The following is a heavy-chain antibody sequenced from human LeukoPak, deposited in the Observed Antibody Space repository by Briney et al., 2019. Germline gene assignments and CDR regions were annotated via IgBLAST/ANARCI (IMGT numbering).Heavy chain of an antibody. CDR2: ISGSGGST. J-gene: IGHJ4*02. V-gene: IGHV3-23*01. CDR3: AKKTLYYDSKD. CDR1: GFIFSSYG. Sequence: GSLRLSCAASGFIFSSYGMSWVRQAPGKGLEWVSAISGSGGSTYYADSVKGRFTISRDNSKNTLYLQMNSLRAEDTAVYYCAKKTLYYDSKDWGQGTLVTVSS. D-gene: IGHD3-22*01.